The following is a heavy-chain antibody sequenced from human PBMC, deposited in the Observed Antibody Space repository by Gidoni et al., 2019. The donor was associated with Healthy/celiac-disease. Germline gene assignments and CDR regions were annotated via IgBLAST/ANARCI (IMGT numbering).Heavy chain of an antibody. D-gene: IGHD3-10*01. J-gene: IGHJ5*02. CDR2: TNAGNGNT. CDR3: ARATIGGRPGYYYGSGSYRGLYNWFDP. V-gene: IGHV1-3*01. Sequence: QVQLVQSGAEVKKPGASVKVSCKASGYTFTSYALHWVRQPPGQRLEWMGWTNAGNGNTKYSQKFQGRVTITRDTSASTAYMELSSLRSEDTAVYYCARATIGGRPGYYYGSGSYRGLYNWFDPWGQGTLVTVSS. CDR1: GYTFTSYA.